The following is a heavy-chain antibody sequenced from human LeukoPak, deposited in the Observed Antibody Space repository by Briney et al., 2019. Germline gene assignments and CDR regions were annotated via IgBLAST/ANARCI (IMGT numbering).Heavy chain of an antibody. V-gene: IGHV3-23*01. J-gene: IGHJ4*02. CDR2: ISNSGDNT. CDR3: AETYYDILTGSP. Sequence: GGSLRLSCATSDFTFRDYAMTWVRQAPGKGLEWVSVISNSGDNTYYADAVKGRFAISRDNSKNTLYLQMSSLRAEDTAVYYCAETYYDILTGSPWGQGTLVTVSS. CDR1: DFTFRDYA. D-gene: IGHD3-9*01.